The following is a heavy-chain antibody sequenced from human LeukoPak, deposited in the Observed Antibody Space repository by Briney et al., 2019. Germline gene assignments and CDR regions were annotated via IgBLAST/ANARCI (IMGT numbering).Heavy chain of an antibody. J-gene: IGHJ4*02. D-gene: IGHD3-10*01. Sequence: XSVKVSCKASGYTFTSYGISWVRQAPGQGLEWMGWISAYNGNTNYAQKFQGRVTITADKSTSTAYMELSSLRSEDTAVYYCARGPDAYYYGSGSYVWGQGTLVTVSS. CDR1: GYTFTSYG. CDR3: ARGPDAYYYGSGSYV. V-gene: IGHV1-18*01. CDR2: ISAYNGNT.